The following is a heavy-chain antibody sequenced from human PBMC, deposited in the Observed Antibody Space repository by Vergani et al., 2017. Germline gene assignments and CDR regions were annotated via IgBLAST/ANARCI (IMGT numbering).Heavy chain of an antibody. J-gene: IGHJ5*02. CDR1: GGSFSGYY. CDR2: INHSGST. Sequence: QVQLQQCGAGLLKPSETLSLTCAVYGGSFSGYYWSWIRQPPGKGLEWIGEINHSGSTNYNPSLKSRVTISVDTSKNQFSLKLSSVTAADTAVYYCAREYNWNGDWFDPWGQGTLVTVSS. D-gene: IGHD1-20*01. CDR3: AREYNWNGDWFDP. V-gene: IGHV4-34*01.